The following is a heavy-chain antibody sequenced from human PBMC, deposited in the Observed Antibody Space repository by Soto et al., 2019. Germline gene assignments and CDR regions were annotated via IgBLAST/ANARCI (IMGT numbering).Heavy chain of an antibody. Sequence: PGESLKISCAASGFTFSTYVMSWVRQVPGKGLEWVSTISDAAGSAYYVDSVKGRFTISRDNSKKTLYLQMNSLRAEDSAVYYCARPYGGKIGDAPDLWGQGTMVTVSS. CDR3: ARPYGGKIGDAPDL. J-gene: IGHJ3*01. CDR2: ISDAAGSA. V-gene: IGHV3-23*01. CDR1: GFTFSTYV. D-gene: IGHD4-17*01.